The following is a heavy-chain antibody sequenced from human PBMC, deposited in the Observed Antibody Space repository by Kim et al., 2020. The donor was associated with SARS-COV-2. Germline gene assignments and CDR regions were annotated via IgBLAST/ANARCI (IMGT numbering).Heavy chain of an antibody. V-gene: IGHV5-51*01. Sequence: TKYSPSFQGQVTISADRSINTAYLQWSSPKASDTAIYYCTRPDVNWSFDSWGQGTLVTVSS. CDR3: TRPDVNWSFDS. J-gene: IGHJ4*02. CDR2: T. D-gene: IGHD1-1*01.